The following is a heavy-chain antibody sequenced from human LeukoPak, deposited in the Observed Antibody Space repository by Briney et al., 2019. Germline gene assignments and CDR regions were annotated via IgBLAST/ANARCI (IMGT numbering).Heavy chain of an antibody. D-gene: IGHD2-2*01. CDR1: GYTFTGYD. CDR3: ARGRYLLGYCSSTSCYGGDY. CDR2: MNPNSGNT. J-gene: IGHJ4*02. V-gene: IGHV1-8*01. Sequence: GASVKASCKASGYTFTGYDINWVRQATGQGLEWMGWMNPNSGNTGYAQKFQGRVTMTRNTSISTAYMELSSLRSEDTAVYYCARGRYLLGYCSSTSCYGGDYWGQGTLVTVSS.